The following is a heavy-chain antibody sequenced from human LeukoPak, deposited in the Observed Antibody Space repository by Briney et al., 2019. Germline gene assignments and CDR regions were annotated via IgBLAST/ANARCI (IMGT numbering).Heavy chain of an antibody. V-gene: IGHV3-74*01. D-gene: IGHD3-22*01. CDR1: GFTFSSYW. Sequence: GGSLRLSCAASGFTFSSYWVHWVRQAPGKGLVWVSRINSDGSSTSYADSVKGRFTISRDNAKNTLYLQMNSLRAEDTAVYYCASMDYYDSSPGDYWGQGTLVTVSS. CDR3: ASMDYYDSSPGDY. CDR2: INSDGSST. J-gene: IGHJ4*02.